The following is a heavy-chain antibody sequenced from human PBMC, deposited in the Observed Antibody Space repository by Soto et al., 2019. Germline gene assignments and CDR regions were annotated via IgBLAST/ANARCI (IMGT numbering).Heavy chain of an antibody. CDR1: GFTFSSYW. CDR2: INSDGSST. D-gene: IGHD6-19*01. CDR3: ARDLVEAQWLTLNWYFDL. V-gene: IGHV3-74*01. Sequence: GGSLRLSCAASGFTFSSYWMHWVRQAPGKGLVWVSRINSDGSSTSYADSVKGRFTISSDNAKNTLYLQMNSLRAEDTAVYYCARDLVEAQWLTLNWYFDLWGRGTLVTVSS. J-gene: IGHJ2*01.